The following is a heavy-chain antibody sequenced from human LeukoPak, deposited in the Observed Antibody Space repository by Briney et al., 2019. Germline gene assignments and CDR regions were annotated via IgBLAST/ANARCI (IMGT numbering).Heavy chain of an antibody. CDR3: AFGITGTRGAFDI. Sequence: ASVKVSCKASGYTFTSYYVHWVRQAPGQGLEWMGIINPSGGSTSYAQKFQGRVTMTRDTSTSTVYMELSSLRSEDTAVYYCAFGITGTRGAFDIWGQGTMVTVSS. V-gene: IGHV1-46*03. CDR1: GYTFTSYY. D-gene: IGHD1/OR15-1a*01. CDR2: INPSGGST. J-gene: IGHJ3*02.